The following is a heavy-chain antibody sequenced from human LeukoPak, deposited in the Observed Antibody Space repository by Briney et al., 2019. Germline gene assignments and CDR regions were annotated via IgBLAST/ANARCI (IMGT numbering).Heavy chain of an antibody. CDR3: ATSSSYYRFDS. CDR2: IHYSGTI. V-gene: IGHV4-39*01. D-gene: IGHD6-13*01. CDR1: GGSISSSNYY. J-gene: IGHJ5*01. Sequence: PSETLSLTCTVSGGSISSSNYYWGWIRQPPGKGLEWIGSIHYSGTIYYNPSLKSRVTISVDTSKNQFSLKLSSVTAADTAVYYCATSSSYYRFDSWGQGTLVTVSS.